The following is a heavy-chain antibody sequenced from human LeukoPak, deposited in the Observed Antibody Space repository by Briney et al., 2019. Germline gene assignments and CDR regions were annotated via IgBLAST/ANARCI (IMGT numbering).Heavy chain of an antibody. CDR3: ARLNNYGSGSYLY. D-gene: IGHD3-10*01. V-gene: IGHV5-10-1*01. Sequence: GESLKISCKGSGYSFTTYWVSWVRQMPGKGLEWMGRVDPSDSYTNYSPSFEGHVTISADKSISTAYLQWSSLRASDTAMYYCARLNNYGSGSYLYWGQGTLVTVSS. CDR1: GYSFTTYW. J-gene: IGHJ4*02. CDR2: VDPSDSYT.